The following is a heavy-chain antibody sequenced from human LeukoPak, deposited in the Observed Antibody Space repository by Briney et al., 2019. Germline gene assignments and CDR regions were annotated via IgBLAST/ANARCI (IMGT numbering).Heavy chain of an antibody. CDR1: GYTFTSYD. Sequence: ASVKVSCKASGYTFTSYDINWVRQATGQGLEWMGWMNPNSGNTGYAQKFQGRVTITRNTSISTAYMELSSLRSEDTAVYYCARGERGYSYGCGLLIVGWGQGTLVTVSS. CDR3: ARGERGYSYGCGLLIVG. CDR2: MNPNSGNT. V-gene: IGHV1-8*03. D-gene: IGHD5-18*01. J-gene: IGHJ4*02.